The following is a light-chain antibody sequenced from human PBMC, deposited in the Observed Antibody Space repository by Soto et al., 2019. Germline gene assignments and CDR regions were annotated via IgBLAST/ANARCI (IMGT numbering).Light chain of an antibody. CDR2: PAS. J-gene: IGKJ3*01. V-gene: IGKV1-27*01. Sequence: DIQMTQSPSFLSASVGDRVTITCRASQGISSYVCWYQQKPGKVPKLLIFPASTLQSGLPSRFSGSGSGTESALSVRRPPTGDVGTYYCQKCNTFPHTFGPGTKVDLK. CDR3: QKCNTFPHT. CDR1: QGISSY.